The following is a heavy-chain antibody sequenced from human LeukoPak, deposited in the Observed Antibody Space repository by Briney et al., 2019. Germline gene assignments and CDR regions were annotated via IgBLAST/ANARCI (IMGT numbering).Heavy chain of an antibody. CDR3: ARFRDDTYYYDSSGYRGFDY. Sequence: SETLSLTCTVSGGSISSSSYYWGWIRHPPGKGLEWLGSIYYSGSTYYNPSLKSRVTISVDTSKNQFSLKLSSVTAADTAVYYCARFRDDTYYYDSSGYRGFDYWGQGTLVTVSS. V-gene: IGHV4-39*01. CDR1: GGSISSSSYY. CDR2: IYYSGST. J-gene: IGHJ4*02. D-gene: IGHD3-22*01.